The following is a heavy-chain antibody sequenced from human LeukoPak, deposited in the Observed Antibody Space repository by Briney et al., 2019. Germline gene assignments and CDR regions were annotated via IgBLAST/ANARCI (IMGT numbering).Heavy chain of an antibody. D-gene: IGHD3-10*01. Sequence: GSLRLSCAASGFIFRRYAMHWVRQAPGKGLEYVSAISGDGGTTYYANSVKGRFTISRDNPKNTLYFQMDSLRAEDMAVYYCARGGIKGPHDAYDIWGQGAVVTVSS. J-gene: IGHJ3*02. CDR2: ISGDGGTT. V-gene: IGHV3-64*01. CDR1: GFIFRRYA. CDR3: ARGGIKGPHDAYDI.